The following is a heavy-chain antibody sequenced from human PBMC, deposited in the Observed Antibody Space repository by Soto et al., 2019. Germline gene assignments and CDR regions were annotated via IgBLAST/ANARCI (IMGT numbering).Heavy chain of an antibody. CDR2: IYYSGST. J-gene: IGHJ6*03. Sequence: SETLSLTCTVSGFSISSSSYYWGWIRQPPGKGLEWIGSIYYSGSTYYNPSLKSRVTISVDTSKNQFSLKLSSVTAADTAVYYCARQLDYYGSGSPYYYYYYYMDVWGKGTTVTVSS. CDR3: ARQLDYYGSGSPYYYYYYYMDV. V-gene: IGHV4-39*01. D-gene: IGHD3-10*01. CDR1: GFSISSSSYY.